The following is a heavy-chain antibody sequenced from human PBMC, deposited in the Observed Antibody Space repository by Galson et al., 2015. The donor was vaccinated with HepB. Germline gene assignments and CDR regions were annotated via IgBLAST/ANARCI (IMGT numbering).Heavy chain of an antibody. D-gene: IGHD3-22*01. CDR2: ISYDGSNK. Sequence: SLRLSCAASGFTFSSYAMHWVRQAPGKGLEWVAVISYDGSNKYYADSVKGRFTISRDNSKNTLYLQMNSLRAEDTAVYYCARDLKEAAYYDSSGYFDYWGQGTLVTVSS. CDR1: GFTFSSYA. CDR3: ARDLKEAAYYDSSGYFDY. J-gene: IGHJ4*02. V-gene: IGHV3-30*04.